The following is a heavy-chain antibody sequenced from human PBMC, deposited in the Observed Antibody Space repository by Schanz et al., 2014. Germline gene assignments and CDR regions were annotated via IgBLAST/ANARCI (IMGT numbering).Heavy chain of an antibody. J-gene: IGHJ3*02. V-gene: IGHV1-3*01. D-gene: IGHD2-2*01. CDR3: ARGTMPGTFDI. Sequence: QVQLVQSGAEVKKPGASVKVSCKASGYSFISHAIHWVRQAPGQRLEWMGWINAGTGNTEYSQKFQGRVTITRDTLASTAYMEVSSLRSEDTAVYYCARGTMPGTFDIWGQGTMVTDSS. CDR2: INAGTGNT. CDR1: GYSFISHA.